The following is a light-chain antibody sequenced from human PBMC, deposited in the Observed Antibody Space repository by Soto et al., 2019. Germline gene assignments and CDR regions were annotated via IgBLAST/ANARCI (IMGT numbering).Light chain of an antibody. CDR2: DVS. V-gene: IGLV2-14*01. J-gene: IGLJ2*01. CDR3: SAYTSSSTLVV. Sequence: QPALAQPASVSGSPGQSITISCTGTSSDIGSYNYVSWYQQHPGKAPKLMIYDVSNRPSGVSNRFSGSKSGNTASLAISGLQAEDEADYYCSAYTSSSTLVVFGGGTKVTVL. CDR1: SSDIGSYNY.